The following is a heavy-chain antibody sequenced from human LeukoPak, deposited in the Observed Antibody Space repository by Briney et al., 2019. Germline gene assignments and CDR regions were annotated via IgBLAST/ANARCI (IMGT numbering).Heavy chain of an antibody. J-gene: IGHJ4*02. CDR2: ISAYNGNT. V-gene: IGHV1-18*01. D-gene: IGHD3-22*01. CDR1: GYTFTSYG. Sequence: ASVRVSCKASGYTFTSYGISWVRQAPGQGLEWMGWISAYNGNTNYAQKLQGRVTMTTDTSTSTAYMELRSLRSDDTAVYYCARGPNSSGYYWFFDYWGQGTLVTVSS. CDR3: ARGPNSSGYYWFFDY.